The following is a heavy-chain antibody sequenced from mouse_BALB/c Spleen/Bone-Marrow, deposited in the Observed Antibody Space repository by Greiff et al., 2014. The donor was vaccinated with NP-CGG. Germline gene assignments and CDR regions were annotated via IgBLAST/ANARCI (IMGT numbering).Heavy chain of an antibody. CDR3: ARSTGAIDY. V-gene: IGHV1-7*01. D-gene: IGHD3-2*01. Sequence: QVHVKQSGAELAKPGASVKMSCKASGYTFTTYWMHWVKQRPGQGLEWIGFINPTTGYTECNQNFKDKASLTADKSSSTAYMQLSSLTSEDSAVYYCARSTGAIDYWGQGTSVTVSS. CDR2: INPTTGYT. CDR1: GYTFTTYW. J-gene: IGHJ4*01.